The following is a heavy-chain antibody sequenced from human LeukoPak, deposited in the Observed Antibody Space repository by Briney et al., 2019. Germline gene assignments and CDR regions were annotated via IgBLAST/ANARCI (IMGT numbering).Heavy chain of an antibody. CDR2: MNPNSGNT. CDR1: GYTFTSYD. CDR3: ARGRTAYYYDSSGYYPGY. J-gene: IGHJ4*02. V-gene: IGHV1-8*01. Sequence: VASVKVSFKASGYTFTSYDINWVRPATGQGLEWMGWMNPNSGNTGYAQKFQGRVTMTRNTSISTAYMELSSLRSEDTAVYYCARGRTAYYYDSSGYYPGYWGQGTLVTVSS. D-gene: IGHD3-22*01.